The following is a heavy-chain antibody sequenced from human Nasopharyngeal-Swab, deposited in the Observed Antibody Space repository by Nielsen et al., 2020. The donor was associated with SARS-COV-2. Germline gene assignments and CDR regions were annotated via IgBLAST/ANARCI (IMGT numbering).Heavy chain of an antibody. D-gene: IGHD2-15*01. CDR1: GFTFSSYA. Sequence: LSLTCAASGFTFSSYAMSWVRQAPGKGLEWVSAISGSGGSTYYADSVKGRFTISRDNSKNTLYLQMNSLRAEDTAVYYCAKALGYCSGGSCPNWFDPWGQGTLVTVSS. V-gene: IGHV3-23*01. CDR2: ISGSGGST. J-gene: IGHJ5*02. CDR3: AKALGYCSGGSCPNWFDP.